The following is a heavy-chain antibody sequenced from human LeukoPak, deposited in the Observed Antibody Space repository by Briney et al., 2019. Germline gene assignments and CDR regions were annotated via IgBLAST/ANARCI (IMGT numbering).Heavy chain of an antibody. CDR2: ISGSGGTT. V-gene: IGHV3-23*01. Sequence: GGSLRLSCAASGFTFTSYAMSWVRQSPGKGLEWVSGISGSGGTTYYADSVKGRFTISRDNPKNTLSLQMNSLRAGDTAVYYCARQSYGDFLFDYWGQGILVTVSS. D-gene: IGHD4-17*01. J-gene: IGHJ4*02. CDR1: GFTFTSYA. CDR3: ARQSYGDFLFDY.